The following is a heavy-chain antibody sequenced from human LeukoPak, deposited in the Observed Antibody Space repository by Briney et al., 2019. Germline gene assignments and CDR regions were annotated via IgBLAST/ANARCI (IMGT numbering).Heavy chain of an antibody. Sequence: SETLSLTCTVSGGSISSYYWSWIRQPPGKGLEWIGYIYYSGSTNYNPSLKSRVTISVDTSKNQFSLKLSSVTAAGTAVYYCARVVDRYAFDIWGQGTMVTVSS. CDR3: ARVVDRYAFDI. V-gene: IGHV4-59*01. D-gene: IGHD1-14*01. CDR1: GGSISSYY. CDR2: IYYSGST. J-gene: IGHJ3*02.